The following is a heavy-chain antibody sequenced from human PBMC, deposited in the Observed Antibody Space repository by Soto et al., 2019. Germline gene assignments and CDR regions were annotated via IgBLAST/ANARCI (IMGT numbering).Heavy chain of an antibody. V-gene: IGHV1-3*05. D-gene: IGHD1-26*01. J-gene: IGHJ4*02. CDR1: GYTFTSYA. CDR3: ARALNSWGYYAY. CDR2: INAGNGNT. Sequence: QVQLVQSGAEEKKPGASVKVSCKASGYTFTSYAMHWVRQAPGQRLEGMGWINAGNGNTKYSQTFQGRVTITRDTSASTDYMKLSSLRSEDTAVYYCARALNSWGYYAYWGQAALVTVSS.